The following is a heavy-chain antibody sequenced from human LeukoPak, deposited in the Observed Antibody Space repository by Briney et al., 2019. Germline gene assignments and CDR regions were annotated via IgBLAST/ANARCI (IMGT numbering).Heavy chain of an antibody. Sequence: ASVKVSCKASGYTFSAYYMHWVRQAPGQGLEWMGWINPNSGYTKSAQKFQGRVTMTRNTSISTAYMELSSLRSEDTAVYYCARGWGYCSSTSCYRNFDYWGQGTLVTVSS. J-gene: IGHJ4*02. CDR3: ARGWGYCSSTSCYRNFDY. CDR1: GYTFSAYY. D-gene: IGHD2-2*02. CDR2: INPNSGYT. V-gene: IGHV1-2*02.